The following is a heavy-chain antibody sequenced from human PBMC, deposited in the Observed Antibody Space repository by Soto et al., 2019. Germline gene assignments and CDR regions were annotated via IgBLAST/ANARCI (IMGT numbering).Heavy chain of an antibody. CDR3: ARDQRGIYYYDSSGFDY. CDR1: GGSISSGDNY. V-gene: IGHV4-30-4*01. D-gene: IGHD3-22*01. J-gene: IGHJ4*02. CDR2: IYYSGST. Sequence: QVQLQESGPGLVKPSQTLSLTCTVSGGSISSGDNYWSWIRQPPGKGLEWIGYIYYSGSTYYNPSLKSRLTISVDTSKNQFSLKLSSVTAADTAVYYCARDQRGIYYYDSSGFDYWGQGTLVTVSS.